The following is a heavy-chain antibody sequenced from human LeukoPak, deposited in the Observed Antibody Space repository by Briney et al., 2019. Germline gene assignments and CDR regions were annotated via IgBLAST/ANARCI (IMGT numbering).Heavy chain of an antibody. Sequence: SETLSLTCAVYGGSFSGYYWSWIRQPPGKGLEWIGSIYYSGSTYYNPSLKSRVTISVDTSKNQFSLKLSSVTAADTAVYYCARHGPTWNYGEIDYWGQGTLVTVSS. D-gene: IGHD1-7*01. V-gene: IGHV4-34*01. J-gene: IGHJ4*02. CDR3: ARHGPTWNYGEIDY. CDR1: GGSFSGYY. CDR2: IYYSGST.